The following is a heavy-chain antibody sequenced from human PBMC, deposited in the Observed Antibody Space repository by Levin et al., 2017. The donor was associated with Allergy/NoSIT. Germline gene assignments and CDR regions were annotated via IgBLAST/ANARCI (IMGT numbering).Heavy chain of an antibody. CDR2: IYHSGST. CDR1: GGSISSSNW. Sequence: SETLSLTCAVSGGSISSSNWWSWVRQPPGKGLEWIGEIYHSGSTNYNPSLKSRVTISVDKSKNQFSLKLSSVTAADTAVYYCARDVDYGDQSGGYFDYWGQGTLVTVSS. D-gene: IGHD4-17*01. J-gene: IGHJ4*02. V-gene: IGHV4-4*02. CDR3: ARDVDYGDQSGGYFDY.